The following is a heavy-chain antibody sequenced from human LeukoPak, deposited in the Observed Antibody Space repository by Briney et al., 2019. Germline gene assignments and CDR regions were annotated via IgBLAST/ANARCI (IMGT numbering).Heavy chain of an antibody. J-gene: IGHJ5*02. CDR2: ISSSSSYI. Sequence: GGSLRLSCAASGFTFSSYSMNWVRQAPGKGLEWVSSISSSSSYIYYADSVKGRFTISRDNAKNSLYLQMNSLRAEDTAVYYCARDDFLGDIVVVPAAIYHWFDPWGQGTLVTVSS. CDR1: GFTFSSYS. V-gene: IGHV3-21*01. CDR3: ARDDFLGDIVVVPAAIYHWFDP. D-gene: IGHD2-2*02.